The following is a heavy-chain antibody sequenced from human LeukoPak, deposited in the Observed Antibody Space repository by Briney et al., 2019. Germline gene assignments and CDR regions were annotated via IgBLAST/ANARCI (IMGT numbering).Heavy chain of an antibody. J-gene: IGHJ4*02. CDR3: AKDTDLVVAGQSFDY. V-gene: IGHV3-23*01. CDR1: GFTFSSYA. Sequence: GGSLRLSCAASGFTFSSYAMSWVRQAPGKGLEWVSAISGSGGSTYYADSVKGRFTISRDNSKNTLYLQMNSLRAEDTAVYYCAKDTDLVVAGQSFDYWGQGTLVTVSS. D-gene: IGHD6-19*01. CDR2: ISGSGGST.